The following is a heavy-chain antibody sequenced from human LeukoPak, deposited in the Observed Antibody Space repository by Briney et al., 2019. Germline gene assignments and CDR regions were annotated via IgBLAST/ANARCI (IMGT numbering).Heavy chain of an antibody. D-gene: IGHD6-13*01. CDR2: IWFDGSNK. V-gene: IGHV3-33*01. CDR1: RFTFGNYC. Sequence: PGRSLRLSCAASRFTFGNYCMHWVRQAPGKGLEWVAVIWFDGSNKYYADSVKGRFTISRDNSKNTLFLLMNGLRAEDTAVYYCARDRSSWSPFYYFDYWGRGTLVTVSS. J-gene: IGHJ4*02. CDR3: ARDRSSWSPFYYFDY.